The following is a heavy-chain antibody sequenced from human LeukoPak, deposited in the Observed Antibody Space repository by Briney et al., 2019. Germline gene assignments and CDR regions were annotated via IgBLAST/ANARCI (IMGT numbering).Heavy chain of an antibody. J-gene: IGHJ5*02. CDR2: FDPEDGET. Sequence: ASVKVACKVAGYTLTELSMHWVRQAPGKGLEWMGGFDPEDGETIYAQKIQGRVTMTEDTSTDTAYMELSSLRSEDTAVYYCAIGQYPTSNWFDPWGQGTLVTVSS. D-gene: IGHD4-11*01. CDR1: GYTLTELS. V-gene: IGHV1-24*01. CDR3: AIGQYPTSNWFDP.